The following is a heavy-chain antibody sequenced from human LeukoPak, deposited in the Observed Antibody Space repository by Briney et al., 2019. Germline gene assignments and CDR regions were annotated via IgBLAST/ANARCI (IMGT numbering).Heavy chain of an antibody. CDR3: ARRYFDY. J-gene: IGHJ4*02. CDR2: IKQDGSAK. CDR1: GFIFSDYW. V-gene: IGHV3-7*03. Sequence: GGSLRLSCVVSGFIFSDYWMSWVRQAPGKGLEWVANIKQDGSAKHYVDSVKGRFTISRDNAKNSLYLQMNSLRAEDTAIYYCARRYFDYWGQGTLVTVS.